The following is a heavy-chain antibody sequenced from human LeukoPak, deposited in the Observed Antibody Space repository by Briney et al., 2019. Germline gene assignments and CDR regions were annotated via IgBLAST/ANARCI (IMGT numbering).Heavy chain of an antibody. CDR3: ASRNDILTGYVFDF. V-gene: IGHV4-39*01. J-gene: IGHJ4*02. CDR2: IYYSGST. CDR1: GGSVSSSIYY. D-gene: IGHD3-9*01. Sequence: SGTLSLTCTLSGGSVSSSIYYWGGIRQPPGKGLEWVGSIYYSGSTPYDPPLKSRVTISVDTPKNQFSLKLTSVTAAGTAVYYCASRNDILTGYVFDFWGQGTLVTVSS.